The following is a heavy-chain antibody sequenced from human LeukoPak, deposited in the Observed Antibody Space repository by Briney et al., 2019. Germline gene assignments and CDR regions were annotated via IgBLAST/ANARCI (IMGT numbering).Heavy chain of an antibody. D-gene: IGHD6-13*01. J-gene: IGHJ5*02. CDR3: ARVGGSSWYPHNWFNP. V-gene: IGHV4-34*01. CDR1: GGSFSGYY. Sequence: PSETLSLTCAVYGGSFSGYYWSWIRQPPGKGLEWIGEINHSGSTNYNPSLKSRVTISVDTSKNQFSLKLSSVTAADTAVYYCARVGGSSWYPHNWFNPWGQGTLVTVSS. CDR2: INHSGST.